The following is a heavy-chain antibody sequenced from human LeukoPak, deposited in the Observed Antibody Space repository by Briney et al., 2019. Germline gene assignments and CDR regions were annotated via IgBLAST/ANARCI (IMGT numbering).Heavy chain of an antibody. J-gene: IGHJ2*01. CDR2: INHSGST. CDR1: GVSFSGYY. CDR3: ARGRQQLVPGLDWYFDL. Sequence: SETLSLTCAVYGVSFSGYYWSWIRQPPGKGLEWIGEINHSGSTNYNPSLKSRVTISVDTSKNQFSLKLSSVTAADTAVYYCARGRQQLVPGLDWYFDLWGRGTLVTVSS. V-gene: IGHV4-34*01. D-gene: IGHD6-13*01.